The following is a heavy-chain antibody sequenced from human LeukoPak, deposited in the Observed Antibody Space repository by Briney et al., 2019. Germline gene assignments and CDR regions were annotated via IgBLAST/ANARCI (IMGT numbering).Heavy chain of an antibody. Sequence: QTGGSLRLSCAASGFTFSSYAMIWVRQAPGKGLEWVSTISGGGGNTYYAESVKDRFTISRDNSRDTLYLQMNSLRAEDTAVYYCARGRGAVAASFYFDFWDQGALVTVSS. CDR3: ARGRGAVAASFYFDF. V-gene: IGHV3-23*01. D-gene: IGHD6-19*01. CDR2: ISGGGGNT. CDR1: GFTFSSYA. J-gene: IGHJ4*02.